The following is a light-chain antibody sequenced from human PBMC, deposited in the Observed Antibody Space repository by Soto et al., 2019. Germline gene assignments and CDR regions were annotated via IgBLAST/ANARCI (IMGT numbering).Light chain of an antibody. Sequence: EIVMTQSPATLSVSPGERATLSCRASQSVSSNLAWYQQKPGQAPRLLIYVASTRDTGIPARFSGSGSGTEFTLSISSLRSEDFAVSYCQQYNNWAYTFGQGTKLEIK. CDR3: QQYNNWAYT. CDR2: VAS. V-gene: IGKV3-15*01. CDR1: QSVSSN. J-gene: IGKJ2*01.